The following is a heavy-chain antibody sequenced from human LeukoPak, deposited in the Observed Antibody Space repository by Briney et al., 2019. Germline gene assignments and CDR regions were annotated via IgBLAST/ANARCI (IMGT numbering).Heavy chain of an antibody. CDR1: GFTFSSYS. CDR2: ISYDGSNK. D-gene: IGHD3-10*01. CDR3: AKDNVPYYYGSGVDY. Sequence: GGSLRLSCAASGFTFSSYSMHWVRQAPGKGLEWEAVISYDGSNKYYADSVKGRFTISRDNSKNTLYLQMNSLRAEDTAVYYCAKDNVPYYYGSGVDYWGQGTLVTVSS. V-gene: IGHV3-30*18. J-gene: IGHJ4*02.